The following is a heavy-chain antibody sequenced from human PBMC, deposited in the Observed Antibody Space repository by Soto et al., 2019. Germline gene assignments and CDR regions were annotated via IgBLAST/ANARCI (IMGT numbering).Heavy chain of an antibody. CDR3: ATQGLTTYYFGY. CDR1: GYSFASQW. V-gene: IGHV5-10-1*01. CDR2: IDLSESYT. J-gene: IGHJ4*02. Sequence: SCKVSGYSFASQWISWVRKVPGKGQEWMGRIDLSESYTTYNPSFQGHVTFSADKSITTAYLQWRSLEASDTATYYCATQGLTTYYFGYWGQGTLVTVSS.